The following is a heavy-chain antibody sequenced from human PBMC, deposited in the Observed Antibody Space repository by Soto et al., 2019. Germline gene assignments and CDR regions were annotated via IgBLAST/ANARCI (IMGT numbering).Heavy chain of an antibody. CDR2: VYYGGNN. CDR1: GGSISTDSYY. Sequence: PXXTLSLPCTVSGGSISTDSYYWDFIRQPPGQGLEWVGNVYYGGNNHYNPSLESRVTMSMDTSNNQFSLKLSSVTAADTAVYYCAGSGYYHNSGMDVWGQGTTVTVSS. CDR3: AGSGYYHNSGMDV. J-gene: IGHJ6*02. V-gene: IGHV4-39*07. D-gene: IGHD3-22*01.